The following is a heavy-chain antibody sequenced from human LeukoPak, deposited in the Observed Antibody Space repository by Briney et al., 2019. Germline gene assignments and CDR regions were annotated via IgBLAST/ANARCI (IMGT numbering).Heavy chain of an antibody. D-gene: IGHD1-26*01. CDR2: IIPILGIA. CDR1: GGTFSSYA. J-gene: IGHJ4*02. CDR3: ARGGGSYYNSDY. Sequence: GASVKVSCKASGGTFSSYAISWVRQAPGQGLEWMGRIIPILGIANYAQKFQGRVTIIADKSTSTAYMELSSLRAEDTAVYYCARGGGSYYNSDYWGQGTLVTVSS. V-gene: IGHV1-69*04.